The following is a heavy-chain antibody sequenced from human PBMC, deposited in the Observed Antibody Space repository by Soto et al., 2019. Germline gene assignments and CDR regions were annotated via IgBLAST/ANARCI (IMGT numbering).Heavy chain of an antibody. CDR2: VFHGGAT. CDR1: GDSSNSGSFS. V-gene: IGHV4-30-2*01. CDR3: ARAFVGGGGSDPPGYYYGMDV. J-gene: IGHJ6*02. Sequence: QMQLRQSGSGLVEPTQTLSLTCAVSGDSSNSGSFSWSWIRQPPGKGLEWVETVFHGGATPYNPSLKSRATMSADRSNNQFSLTLSSVTAADMAVNYCARAFVGGGGSDPPGYYYGMDVWGQGTTVTVS. D-gene: IGHD3-16*01.